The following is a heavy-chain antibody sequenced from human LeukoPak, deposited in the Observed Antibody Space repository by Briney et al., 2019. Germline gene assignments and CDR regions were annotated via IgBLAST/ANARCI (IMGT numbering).Heavy chain of an antibody. V-gene: IGHV1-69*06. J-gene: IGHJ6*04. D-gene: IGHD3-10*01. CDR3: ASRRSLYGSGTPEDYYYYGMDV. CDR1: GYTLTELS. Sequence: GASVKVSCKVSGYTLTELSMHWVRQAPGKGLEWMGGIIPIFGTANYAQKFQGRVTITADKSTSTAYMELSSLRSEDTAVYYCASRRSLYGSGTPEDYYYYGMDVWGKGTTVTVSS. CDR2: IIPIFGTA.